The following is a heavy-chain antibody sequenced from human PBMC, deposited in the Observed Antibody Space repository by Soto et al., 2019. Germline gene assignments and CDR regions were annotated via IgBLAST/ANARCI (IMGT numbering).Heavy chain of an antibody. CDR3: ARDSNLIPGIAAAPLFDP. J-gene: IGHJ5*02. CDR1: GGTFSSYT. Sequence: SVKVSCKASGGTFSSYTISWVRQAPGQGLEWMGRIIPILGIANYAQKFQGRVTITADKSTSTAYMELSSLRSEDTAVYYCARDSNLIPGIAAAPLFDPWGQGTLVTVSS. CDR2: IIPILGIA. D-gene: IGHD6-13*01. V-gene: IGHV1-69*04.